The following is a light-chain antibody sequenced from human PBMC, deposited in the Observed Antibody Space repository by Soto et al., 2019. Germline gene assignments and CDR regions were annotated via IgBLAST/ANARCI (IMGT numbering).Light chain of an antibody. J-gene: IGKJ1*01. CDR1: QGIGNY. V-gene: IGKV1-27*01. Sequence: DIPMTQSPSSLSAFVGDKVTITCRASQGIGNYLAWYQQKPGKVPKLLMYAVSTLQSGVTSRFSGSGSETEFTLTISSLQPEDVATYFCQKYNSAPWTFGQGTKVEIK. CDR3: QKYNSAPWT. CDR2: AVS.